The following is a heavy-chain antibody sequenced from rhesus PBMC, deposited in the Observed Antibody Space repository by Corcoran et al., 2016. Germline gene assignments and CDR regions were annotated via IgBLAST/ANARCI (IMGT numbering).Heavy chain of an antibody. CDR3: ARSYNIWTGYYFGY. V-gene: IGHV4-173*01. Sequence: QLQLQESGPGLVKPSETLSLTCAVSGGSISSNYWSWIRQPPGKGLEWIGRISGSGGSTDYLPSLKRRVPISTCTSENQFSLKLRSVTAAETAVYYCARSYNIWTGYYFGYWGQGVVVTVSS. J-gene: IGHJ4*01. CDR1: GGSISSNY. CDR2: ISGSGGST. D-gene: IGHD3-3*01.